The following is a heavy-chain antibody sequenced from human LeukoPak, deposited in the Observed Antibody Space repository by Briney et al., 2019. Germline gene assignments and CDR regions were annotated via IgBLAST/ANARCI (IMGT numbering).Heavy chain of an antibody. D-gene: IGHD3-22*01. CDR2: INHSGST. CDR3: ARRWLPFAPRFDP. CDR1: VGSFSGYY. Sequence: SETLSLTCAVYVGSFSGYYWSWIRQPPGKGLESIGEINHSGSTNYNPSLTSRVTISVDTSKNQFSLKLSSVTAADTAVYYCARRWLPFAPRFDPWGQGTLVTVSS. J-gene: IGHJ5*02. V-gene: IGHV4-34*01.